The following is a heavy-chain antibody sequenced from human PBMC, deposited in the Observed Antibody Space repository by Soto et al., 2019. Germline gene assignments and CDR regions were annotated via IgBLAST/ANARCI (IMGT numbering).Heavy chain of an antibody. CDR2: IKQDGSEK. Sequence: SLRLSCAASGFTFSSYWMSWVRQAPGKGLEWVANIKQDGSEKYYVDSVKGRFTISRDNAKNSLYLQMNSLRAEDTAVYYCASTLGYCSGGSCYDPTPFDYWGQGTLVTVSS. J-gene: IGHJ4*02. V-gene: IGHV3-7*01. CDR3: ASTLGYCSGGSCYDPTPFDY. CDR1: GFTFSSYW. D-gene: IGHD2-15*01.